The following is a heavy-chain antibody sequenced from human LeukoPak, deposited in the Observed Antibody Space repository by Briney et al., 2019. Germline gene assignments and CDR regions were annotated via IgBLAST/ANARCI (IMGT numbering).Heavy chain of an antibody. CDR3: AKDLGPSCGGDCYFDY. D-gene: IGHD2-21*01. J-gene: IGHJ4*02. Sequence: GGSLRLSCAASGFTFSSYGMHWVRQAPGKGLGWVAFIRYDGSNKYYADSVKGRFTISRDNSKNTLYLQMNSLRAEDTAVYYCAKDLGPSCGGDCYFDYWGQGTLVTVSS. CDR2: IRYDGSNK. V-gene: IGHV3-30*02. CDR1: GFTFSSYG.